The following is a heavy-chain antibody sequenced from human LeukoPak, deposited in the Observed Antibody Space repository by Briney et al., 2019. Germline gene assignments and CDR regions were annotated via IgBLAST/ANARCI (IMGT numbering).Heavy chain of an antibody. CDR3: ARGGDFSSGWSYFDC. D-gene: IGHD6-19*01. J-gene: IGHJ4*02. CDR2: IHYNGRN. CDR1: GCSINSYY. V-gene: IGHV4-59*01. Sequence: SETLSLTCTVSGCSINSYYWRWVRQPPGKGLEWIGYIHYNGRNNYSPSLRSRVTISLHTSKQQFSLKLTSTAAADTAVYYCARGGDFSSGWSYFDCWGQGTLVPVSS.